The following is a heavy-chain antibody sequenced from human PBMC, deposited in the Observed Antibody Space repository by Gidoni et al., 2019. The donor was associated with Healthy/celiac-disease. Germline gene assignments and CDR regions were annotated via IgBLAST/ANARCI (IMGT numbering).Heavy chain of an antibody. J-gene: IGHJ3*02. CDR3: AHIHPLIPAAIFSYAFDI. Sequence: QITLKESGPTLVKPTQTLTLTCTFSGFSLSTSGVGVGWIRQPPGKALEWLALIYWNDDKRYSPSLKSRLTITKDTSKNQVVLTMTNMDPVDTATYYCAHIHPLIPAAIFSYAFDIWGQGTMVTVSS. CDR1: GFSLSTSGVG. V-gene: IGHV2-5*01. CDR2: IYWNDDK. D-gene: IGHD2-2*01.